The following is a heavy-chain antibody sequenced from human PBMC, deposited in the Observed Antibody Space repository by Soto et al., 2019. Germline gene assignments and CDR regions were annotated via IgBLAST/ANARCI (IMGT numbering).Heavy chain of an antibody. D-gene: IGHD3-9*01. CDR2: IIPIFGTA. CDR3: ASAGSYFDWTFDY. Sequence: QVQLVQSGAEVKKPGSAVKVSCKASGGTFSSYAISWVRQAPGQVLEWMGGIIPIFGTANYAQKFQGRVTITADESTSTAYMELSSLRSEDTAVYYCASAGSYFDWTFDYWGQGTLVTVSS. J-gene: IGHJ4*02. CDR1: GGTFSSYA. V-gene: IGHV1-69*01.